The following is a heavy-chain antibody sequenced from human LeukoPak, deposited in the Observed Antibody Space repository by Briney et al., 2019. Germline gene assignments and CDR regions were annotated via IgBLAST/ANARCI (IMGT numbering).Heavy chain of an antibody. V-gene: IGHV3-7*01. D-gene: IGHD3-16*01. J-gene: IGHJ4*02. CDR1: GFTFSRHW. CDR2: IKQDGTIQ. Sequence: GGSLRLSCGASGFTFSRHWMSWVRQVPGKGPEWVANIKQDGTIQYYVDSVKGRFTISRDNAKTSLYLQMNSLRAEDTAVYYCARDFDTVPGRFGYWGQGTLVTVSS. CDR3: ARDFDTVPGRFGY.